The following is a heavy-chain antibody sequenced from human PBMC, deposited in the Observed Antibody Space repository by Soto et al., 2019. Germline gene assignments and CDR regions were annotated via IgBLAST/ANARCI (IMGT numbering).Heavy chain of an antibody. CDR1: GFTFSGYG. CDR3: AKSNKWFGEDAFDI. Sequence: GGSLRLSCAASGFTFSGYGMHWVRQAPGKGLEWVSAISGSGGSTYYADSVKGRFTISRDNSKNTLYLQMNSLRAEDTAVYYCAKSNKWFGEDAFDIWGQGTMVTVSS. V-gene: IGHV3-23*01. J-gene: IGHJ3*02. D-gene: IGHD3-10*01. CDR2: ISGSGGST.